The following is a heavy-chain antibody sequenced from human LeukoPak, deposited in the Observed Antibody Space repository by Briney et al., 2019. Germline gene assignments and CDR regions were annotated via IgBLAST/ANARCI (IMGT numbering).Heavy chain of an antibody. J-gene: IGHJ5*02. CDR1: GGSISSYY. CDR3: AREEGGFDP. Sequence: SETLSLTCTVSGGSISSYYWSWIRQPPGKGLEWIGYIYYSGSTNYNPSLKSRVTISVDTSKNQFSLKLTSLTSADTAVYYCAREEGGFDPWGQGTLVTVSS. D-gene: IGHD3-16*01. CDR2: IYYSGST. V-gene: IGHV4-59*01.